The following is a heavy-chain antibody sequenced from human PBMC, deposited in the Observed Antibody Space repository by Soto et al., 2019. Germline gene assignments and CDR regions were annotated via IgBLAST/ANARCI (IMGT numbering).Heavy chain of an antibody. CDR1: GGSVSSGSYY. Sequence: QVQLQESGPGLVKPSETLSLTCTVSGGSVSSGSYYWSWIRQPPGKGLEWIGYIYYSGSTNYNPSIKSRVTMTVDTSKTQFALKLSSVTAADTAVYYCARVPAAAYTYYYGMDVWGQGTTVTVSS. D-gene: IGHD6-13*01. CDR2: IYYSGST. V-gene: IGHV4-61*01. CDR3: ARVPAAAYTYYYGMDV. J-gene: IGHJ6*02.